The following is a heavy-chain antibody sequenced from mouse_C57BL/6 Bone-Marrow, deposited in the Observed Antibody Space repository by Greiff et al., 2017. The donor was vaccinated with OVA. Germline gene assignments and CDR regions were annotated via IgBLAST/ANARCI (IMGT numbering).Heavy chain of an antibody. V-gene: IGHV1-55*01. J-gene: IGHJ1*03. Sequence: QVQLLQPGAELVKPGASVKMSCKASGYTFTSYWITWVKQRPGQGLEWIGDIYPGSGSTNYNEKFKSKATLTVDTSSSTAYMQLSSLTSEDSAVYYCARRYYGSSWYFDVWGTGTTVTVSS. CDR2: IYPGSGST. CDR3: ARRYYGSSWYFDV. D-gene: IGHD1-1*01. CDR1: GYTFTSYW.